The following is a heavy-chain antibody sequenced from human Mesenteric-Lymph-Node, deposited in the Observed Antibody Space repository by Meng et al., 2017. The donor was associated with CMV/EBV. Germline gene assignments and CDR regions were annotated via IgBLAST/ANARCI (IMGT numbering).Heavy chain of an antibody. V-gene: IGHV3-23*01. Sequence: GESLKISCAASGFTFSSYAMTWVRQAPGKGLEWVSSISGDDRGTYYADSVKGRFTISRDNSKNTLYLEMNSLRAEDTAVYYCAKLGHAAGYFYYDMDVWGQGTTVTVSS. CDR3: AKLGHAAGYFYYDMDV. D-gene: IGHD3-16*01. CDR2: ISGDDRGT. CDR1: GFTFSSYA. J-gene: IGHJ6*02.